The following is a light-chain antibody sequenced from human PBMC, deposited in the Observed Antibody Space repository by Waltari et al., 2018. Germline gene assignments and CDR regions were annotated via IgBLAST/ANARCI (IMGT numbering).Light chain of an antibody. Sequence: SSELTQDPAVSVALGQTARITCQGDSLRSYYASWYPQKPGQAPVLVIYGKNNRPSGIPDRFSGSTSGNTASLTISGAHAEDEADYYCNSRDTSGNHVVFGGGTKLTVL. CDR1: SLRSYY. J-gene: IGLJ2*01. CDR3: NSRDTSGNHVV. CDR2: GKN. V-gene: IGLV3-19*01.